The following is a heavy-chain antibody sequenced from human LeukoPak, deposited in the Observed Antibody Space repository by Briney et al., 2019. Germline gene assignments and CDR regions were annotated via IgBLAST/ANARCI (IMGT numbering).Heavy chain of an antibody. CDR3: AREWFGELSRGWFDP. V-gene: IGHV1-46*01. Sequence: ASVKVSCKASGYTFTSYYMHWARQAPGQGLEWMGIINPSGGSTSYAQKFQGRVTMTRDTSTSTVYMELSSLRSEDTAVYYCAREWFGELSRGWFDPWGQGTLVTVSS. CDR1: GYTFTSYY. J-gene: IGHJ5*02. CDR2: INPSGGST. D-gene: IGHD3-10*01.